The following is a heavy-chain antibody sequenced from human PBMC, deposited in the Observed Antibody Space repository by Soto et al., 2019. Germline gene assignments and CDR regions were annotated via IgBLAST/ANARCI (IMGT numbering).Heavy chain of an antibody. CDR1: GGSFSGYY. CDR3: ARVPVVAATRAGKD. CDR2: INHSGST. V-gene: IGHV4-34*01. Sequence: SETLSLTCAVYGGSFSGYYWSWIRQPPGKGLEWIGEINHSGSTNYNPSLKSRVTISVDTSKNQFSLKLSSVTAADTAVYYCARVPVVAATRAGKDWGQGTLVTVSS. D-gene: IGHD2-15*01. J-gene: IGHJ4*02.